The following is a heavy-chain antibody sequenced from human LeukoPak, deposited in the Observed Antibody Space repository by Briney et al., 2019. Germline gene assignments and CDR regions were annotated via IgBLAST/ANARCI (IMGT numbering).Heavy chain of an antibody. V-gene: IGHV3-11*01. J-gene: IGHJ4*02. Sequence: GGSLRLSCAASGFTFTDFYMSWIRQAPGKGLEWVSYITNSGTTIYYADSVKGRFTISRDNAKNSLYLQMNSLRAEDTAVYYCARDGGATMVRGVATYDSWGQGTLVTVSS. CDR1: GFTFTDFY. D-gene: IGHD3-10*01. CDR3: ARDGGATMVRGVATYDS. CDR2: ITNSGTTI.